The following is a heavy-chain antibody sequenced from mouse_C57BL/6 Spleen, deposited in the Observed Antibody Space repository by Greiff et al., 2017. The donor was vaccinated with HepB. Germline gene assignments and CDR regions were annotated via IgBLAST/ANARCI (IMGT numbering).Heavy chain of an antibody. CDR3: ARKDYGSSRGFAY. V-gene: IGHV1-80*01. CDR1: GYAFSSYW. Sequence: QVQLQQSGAELVKPGASVKISCKASGYAFSSYWMNWVKQRPGKGLEWIGQIYPGDGDTNYNGKFKGKATLTADKSSSTAYMQLSSLTSEDSAVYFCARKDYGSSRGFAYWGQGTLVTVSA. CDR2: IYPGDGDT. J-gene: IGHJ3*01. D-gene: IGHD1-1*01.